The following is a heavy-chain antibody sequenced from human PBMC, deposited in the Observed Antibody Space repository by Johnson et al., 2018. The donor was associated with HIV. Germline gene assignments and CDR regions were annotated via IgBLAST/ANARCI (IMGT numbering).Heavy chain of an antibody. Sequence: QVQLVESGGGVVQPGGSLRLSCAASGFTFSSYAMSWVRQAPGKGLEWVAVISYDGSNKYYADSVKGRFTISRDNSKNTLYLQMNSLRAEDTAVYYCARDREYAFDIWGQGTMVTVSS. J-gene: IGHJ3*02. CDR2: ISYDGSNK. V-gene: IGHV3-30*19. CDR1: GFTFSSYA. CDR3: ARDREYAFDI.